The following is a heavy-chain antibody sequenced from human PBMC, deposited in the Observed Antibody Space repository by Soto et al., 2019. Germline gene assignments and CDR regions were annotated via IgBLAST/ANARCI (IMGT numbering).Heavy chain of an antibody. Sequence: RRLSCAASGFTFSSYGMHWVRQAPGKGLEWVAVIWYDGSNKYYADSVKGRFTISRDNSKNTLYLQMNSLRAEDTAVYYCARQHRDILTGIRWKGMDVWGQWTTVTVSS. CDR1: GFTFSSYG. J-gene: IGHJ6*02. D-gene: IGHD3-9*01. V-gene: IGHV3-33*01. CDR3: ARQHRDILTGIRWKGMDV. CDR2: IWYDGSNK.